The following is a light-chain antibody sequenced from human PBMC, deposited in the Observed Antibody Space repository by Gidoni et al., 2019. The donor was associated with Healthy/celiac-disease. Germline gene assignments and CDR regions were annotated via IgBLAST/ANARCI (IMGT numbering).Light chain of an antibody. V-gene: IGKV1-39*01. Sequence: DIQTTQSPSSLSAPVRDRVTITCRASQSISSYLNWYQQKPGKAPKLLIYAASSLQSGVPSRFSGSGSGTDFTLTISSLQPEDFAAYYCQQSYSTPGTFGQGTKVEIK. J-gene: IGKJ1*01. CDR3: QQSYSTPGT. CDR2: AAS. CDR1: QSISSY.